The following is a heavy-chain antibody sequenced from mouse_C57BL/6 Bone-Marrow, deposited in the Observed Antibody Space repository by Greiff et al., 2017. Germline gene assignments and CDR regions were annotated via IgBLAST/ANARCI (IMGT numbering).Heavy chain of an antibody. Sequence: VQLQQSGAELVRPGASVKLSCTASGFNIKDYYMHWVKQRPEQGLEWIGRIDPEDGDTEYAPKFQGKATMTADTSSNTAYLQLSSLTSEDTAVYYCTTLTTVVAPPFAYWGQGTLVTVSA. CDR3: TTLTTVVAPPFAY. CDR2: IDPEDGDT. J-gene: IGHJ3*01. CDR1: GFNIKDYY. V-gene: IGHV14-1*01. D-gene: IGHD1-1*01.